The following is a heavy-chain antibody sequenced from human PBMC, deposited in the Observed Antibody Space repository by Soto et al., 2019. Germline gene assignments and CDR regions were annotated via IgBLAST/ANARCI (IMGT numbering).Heavy chain of an antibody. CDR3: ARDGYCTKGVCYIPYYYYCMDV. CDR1: GFTFSSYS. CDR2: LSSSSSYI. Sequence: GGSLRLSCAASGFTFSSYSMNWVRQAPGKGLEWVSSLSSSSSYIYYADSVKGRFTISRDNAKNSLYLQMNSLRAEDTAVYYCARDGYCTKGVCYIPYYYYCMDVWGRGTTVTVAS. V-gene: IGHV3-21*01. J-gene: IGHJ6*02. D-gene: IGHD2-8*01.